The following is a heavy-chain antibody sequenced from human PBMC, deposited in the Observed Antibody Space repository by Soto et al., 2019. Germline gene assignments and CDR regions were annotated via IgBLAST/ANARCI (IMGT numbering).Heavy chain of an antibody. CDR2: IYYSGST. CDR1: GGSISSGGYY. J-gene: IGHJ5*02. V-gene: IGHV4-31*03. CDR3: AREPYCSSTSCYNYNWFDP. D-gene: IGHD2-2*02. Sequence: SDTLSLTCTVSGGSISSGGYYWSWIRQHPGKGLEWIGYIYYSGSTYYNPSLKSRVTISVDTSKNQFSLKLSSVTAADTAVYYCAREPYCSSTSCYNYNWFDPWGQGTLVTVSS.